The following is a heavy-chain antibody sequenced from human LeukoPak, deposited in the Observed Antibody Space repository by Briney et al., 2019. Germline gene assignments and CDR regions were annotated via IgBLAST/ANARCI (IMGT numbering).Heavy chain of an antibody. CDR1: GGSITKDY. D-gene: IGHD3-9*01. V-gene: IGHV4-59*08. CDR2: IFHTGST. J-gene: IGHJ3*01. CDR3: ARAPLQYSERAFDV. Sequence: PSETLSLTCHVSGGSITKDYWNWVRQSPERGLEWIGYIFHTGSTEYNPSLKSRVSMSVDTSESQFSLKLDSVTAADTAVYYCARAPLQYSERAFDVWGQGTTVTVSS.